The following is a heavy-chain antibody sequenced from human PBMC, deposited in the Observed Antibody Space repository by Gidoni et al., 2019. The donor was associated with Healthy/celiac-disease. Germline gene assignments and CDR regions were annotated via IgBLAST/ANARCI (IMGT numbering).Heavy chain of an antibody. D-gene: IGHD5-12*01. CDR3: ARGQEMATSNWFDP. CDR2: INYSGST. V-gene: IGHV4-34*01. Sequence: GQLQQWGAGLLKPSETLSLTCAVYGGSFSGYYWSWIRQPPGKGLEWIGEINYSGSTNYNPSLKSRVTISVDTSKNQFSLKLSSVTAADTAVYYCARGQEMATSNWFDPWGQGTLVTVSS. J-gene: IGHJ5*02. CDR1: GGSFSGYY.